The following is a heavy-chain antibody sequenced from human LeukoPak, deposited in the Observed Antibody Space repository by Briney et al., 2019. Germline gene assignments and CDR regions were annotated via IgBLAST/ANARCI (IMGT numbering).Heavy chain of an antibody. CDR1: GFTFSSYS. CDR2: ISSSSSYI. D-gene: IGHD3-22*01. Sequence: PGGSLRLSCAASGFTFSSYSMNWVRQAPGKGLEWVSSISSSSSYIYYADSVKGRFTISRDNSKNTLYLQMNSLRAEDTAVYYCAKDNGPGMIVDNHWGQGTLVTVSS. V-gene: IGHV3-21*04. CDR3: AKDNGPGMIVDNH. J-gene: IGHJ4*02.